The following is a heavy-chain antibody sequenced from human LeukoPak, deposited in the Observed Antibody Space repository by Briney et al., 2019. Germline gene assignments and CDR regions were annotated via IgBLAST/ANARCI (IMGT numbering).Heavy chain of an antibody. CDR1: GSRFTSYW. V-gene: IGHV5-51*01. CDR3: ARHDNGGMVRGIIPADALDI. Sequence: GESLQISCQGSGSRFTSYWFGWVRQLPGKGLGWMGIIYPGDFDTSYSPSFQGQVTFSADKSINTAYLQWSSLKASDTAMYYCARHDNGGMVRGIIPADALDIWGQGSMVTGSS. J-gene: IGHJ3*02. CDR2: IYPGDFDT. D-gene: IGHD3-10*01.